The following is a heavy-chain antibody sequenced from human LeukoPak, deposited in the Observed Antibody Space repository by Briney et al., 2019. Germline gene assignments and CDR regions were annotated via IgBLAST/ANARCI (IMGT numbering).Heavy chain of an antibody. CDR1: GYTFTSYG. Sequence: ASVKVSCKASGYTFTSYGISWVRQAPGQGLEWMGWISAYNGNTNYAQKLQGRVTMTTDTSTSTAYMELRNLRSDDTAVYYCARDRPNYDILTGYYFYFDYWGQGTLVTVSS. CDR3: ARDRPNYDILTGYYFYFDY. D-gene: IGHD3-9*01. J-gene: IGHJ4*02. CDR2: ISAYNGNT. V-gene: IGHV1-18*01.